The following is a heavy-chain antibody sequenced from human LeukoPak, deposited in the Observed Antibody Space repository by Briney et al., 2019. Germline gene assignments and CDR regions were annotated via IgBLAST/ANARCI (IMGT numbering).Heavy chain of an antibody. J-gene: IGHJ6*03. V-gene: IGHV3-23*01. CDR3: ARHPYAILTGYGYYYYYIDV. CDR2: ISGGGVTT. CDR1: GFTFSSYA. D-gene: IGHD3-9*01. Sequence: GGSLRLSCAVSGFTFSSYAMSWVRQAPGKGLEYVSGISGGGVTTYYADSVKGRFTVSRDNSKNTLYLQMHIMRAEDTDVYYCARHPYAILTGYGYYYYYIDVWGKGTTVIVSS.